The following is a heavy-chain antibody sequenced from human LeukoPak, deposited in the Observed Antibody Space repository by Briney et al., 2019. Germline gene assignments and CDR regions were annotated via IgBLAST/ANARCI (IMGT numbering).Heavy chain of an antibody. CDR3: ARAGMDYYDTHDAFDI. Sequence: RASVKVSCKASGYTFTGYYMHWVRQAPGQGLEWMGWINTNTGNPTYAQGFTGRFVFSLDTSVSTAYLQISSLKAEDTAVYYCARAGMDYYDTHDAFDIWGQGTMVTVSS. V-gene: IGHV7-4-1*02. D-gene: IGHD3-22*01. CDR1: GYTFTGYY. J-gene: IGHJ3*02. CDR2: INTNTGNP.